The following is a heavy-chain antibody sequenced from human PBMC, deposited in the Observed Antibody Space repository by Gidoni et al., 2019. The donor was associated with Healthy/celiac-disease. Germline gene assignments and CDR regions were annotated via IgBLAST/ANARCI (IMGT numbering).Heavy chain of an antibody. CDR3: AKDVDYDFWSGYFDY. Sequence: EVQLLESGGGLVQPGGSLRLSCAASGFTLSSYAMSWVRQAPGKGLEWVSAISGSGGSTYYADSVKGRFTISRDNSKNTLYLQMNSLRAEDTAVYYCAKDVDYDFWSGYFDYWGQGTLVTVSS. D-gene: IGHD3-3*01. V-gene: IGHV3-23*01. CDR2: ISGSGGST. CDR1: GFTLSSYA. J-gene: IGHJ4*02.